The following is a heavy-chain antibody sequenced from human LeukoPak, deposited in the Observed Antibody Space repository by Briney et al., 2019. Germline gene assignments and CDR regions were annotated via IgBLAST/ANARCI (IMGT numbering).Heavy chain of an antibody. V-gene: IGHV4-39*01. CDR3: ARRQLLDY. Sequence: ASETLSLTCTVSGGSISSSSYYWGWICQPPGKGLEWIGSIYYRGSTYYNPSLKSRLTISVDTSKNQFSLKLSSVTAADTAVYYCARRQLLDYWGQGTLVTVSS. D-gene: IGHD6-13*01. CDR2: IYYRGST. CDR1: GGSISSSSYY. J-gene: IGHJ4*02.